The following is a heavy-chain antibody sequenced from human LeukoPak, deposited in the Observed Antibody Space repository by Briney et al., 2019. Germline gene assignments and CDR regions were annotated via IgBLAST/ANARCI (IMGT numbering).Heavy chain of an antibody. D-gene: IGHD6-6*01. CDR3: ARDGEYSSSSAAFDI. CDR2: IGGSGGRT. Sequence: GGSLRLSCAASGFTFSSYAMSWVRQAPGKGLEWVSAIGGSGGRTYYADSVKGRFTISRDNSKNTLYLQMNNLRAEDTAVYYCARDGEYSSSSAAFDIWGQGTMVTVSS. J-gene: IGHJ3*02. V-gene: IGHV3-23*01. CDR1: GFTFSSYA.